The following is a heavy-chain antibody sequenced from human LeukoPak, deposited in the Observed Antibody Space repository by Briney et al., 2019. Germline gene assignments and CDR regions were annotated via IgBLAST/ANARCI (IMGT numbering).Heavy chain of an antibody. V-gene: IGHV3-23*01. Sequence: PGGSLRLSCAASGFTFSTYAMSWVRQAPGKGLEWVSTISGSGGSTYYADSVKGRFTISRDNSKNTLYLQINSLRTEDTAVYYCANIGYSGYDWDYWGQGTRVTVSS. J-gene: IGHJ4*02. CDR1: GFTFSTYA. D-gene: IGHD5-12*01. CDR2: ISGSGGST. CDR3: ANIGYSGYDWDY.